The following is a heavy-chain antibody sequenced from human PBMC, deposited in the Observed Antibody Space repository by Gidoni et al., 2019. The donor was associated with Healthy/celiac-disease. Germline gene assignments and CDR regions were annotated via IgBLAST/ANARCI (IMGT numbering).Heavy chain of an antibody. Sequence: QVQLQSSGPGLVKPSVPLSLTCTVPGCSISSYYWSWIRQPAGKGLEWIGRIYTSGSTNDNPSLKSRVTMSVDTSKNQFSLKLSSVTAADTAVYYCARESVVTVTGAFDIWGQGTMVTVSS. J-gene: IGHJ3*02. D-gene: IGHD2-21*02. CDR1: GCSISSYY. V-gene: IGHV4-4*07. CDR3: ARESVVTVTGAFDI. CDR2: IYTSGST.